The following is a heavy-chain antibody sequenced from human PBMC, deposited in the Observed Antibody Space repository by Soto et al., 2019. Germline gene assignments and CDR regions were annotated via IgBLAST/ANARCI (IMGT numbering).Heavy chain of an antibody. V-gene: IGHV4-59*01. CDR3: ARATYYYDSSGYYGYYFDY. CDR2: IYYSGST. J-gene: IGHJ4*02. D-gene: IGHD3-22*01. Sequence: PXGTLSLTCTASGGSISSYYWSGIRQPPGKGLEWIGYIYYSGSTNYNSSLKSRVTISVDTSKNQLSLKLSSVTAADTAVYYCARATYYYDSSGYYGYYFDYWGQGTLVTVSS. CDR1: GGSISSYY.